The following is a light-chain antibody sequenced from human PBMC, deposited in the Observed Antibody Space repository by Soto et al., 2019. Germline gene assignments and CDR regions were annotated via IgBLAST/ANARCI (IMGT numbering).Light chain of an antibody. CDR2: DVS. J-gene: IGKJ2*01. CDR3: QQYFHYPVT. CDR1: QNINNW. V-gene: IGKV1-5*01. Sequence: DLQMTQSPSTLSAFVGDRVTITCRATQNINNWLAWYQQKPGKAPRLLIYDVSTLQTGVPSRFSGRGSGTEVTLIIRSLQPDDVATYYCQQYFHYPVTFGRGTKVEIK.